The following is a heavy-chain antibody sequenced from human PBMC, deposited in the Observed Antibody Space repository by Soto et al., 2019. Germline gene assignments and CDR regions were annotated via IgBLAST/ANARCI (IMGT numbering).Heavy chain of an antibody. V-gene: IGHV3-7*01. CDR1: GFTFSSYW. D-gene: IGHD3-22*01. Sequence: PGGSLRLSCAASGFTFSSYWMSWVRQAPGKGLEWVANIKQDGSEKYYVDSVKGRFTISRDNAKNSLYLQMNSLGAEDTAVYYCARLIRDYFDFSGFQYYFDYWGQGTLVTVSS. J-gene: IGHJ4*02. CDR2: IKQDGSEK. CDR3: ARLIRDYFDFSGFQYYFDY.